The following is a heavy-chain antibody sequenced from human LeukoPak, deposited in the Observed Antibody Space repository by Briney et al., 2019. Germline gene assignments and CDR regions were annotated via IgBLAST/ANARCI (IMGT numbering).Heavy chain of an antibody. CDR2: INNDGGSS. CDR1: GFTFNNFA. V-gene: IGHV3-64D*08. D-gene: IGHD3-16*01. CDR3: VKTMVTFGGVIRTDAFDI. J-gene: IGHJ3*02. Sequence: PGGSLRLSCSASGFTFNNFAMHWVRQAPGKGLEYVSGINNDGGSSYFADSVKSRFTISRDNSVNTLYLQMSSLRPEDTAVYYCVKTMVTFGGVIRTDAFDIWGHGTLVTVSS.